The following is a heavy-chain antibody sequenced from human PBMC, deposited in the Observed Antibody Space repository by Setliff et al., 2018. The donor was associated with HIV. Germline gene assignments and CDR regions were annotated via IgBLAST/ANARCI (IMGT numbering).Heavy chain of an antibody. D-gene: IGHD2-21*02. Sequence: GASVKVSCKASGYSFTSYAMNWVRQAPGQGLEWMGWINTNTGNPTYAQGFTGRFAFSLDTSVSTAYLQISSLKAEDTAVYYCARDSVVVTAIAFLDAFDIWVQGTMVTVSS. CDR2: INTNTGNP. CDR1: GYSFTSYA. CDR3: ARDSVVVTAIAFLDAFDI. V-gene: IGHV7-4-1*02. J-gene: IGHJ3*02.